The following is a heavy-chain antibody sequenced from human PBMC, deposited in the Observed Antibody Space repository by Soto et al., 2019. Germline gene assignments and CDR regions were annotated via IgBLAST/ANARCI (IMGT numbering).Heavy chain of an antibody. CDR3: VRDLADYVQFGFDY. CDR2: MNPNTGDT. D-gene: IGHD4-17*01. CDR1: GYTFTSFD. Sequence: QVHMVQSGAEVKKPGASVKVSCKASGYTFTSFDLNWVRQATGQGLEWMGWMNPNTGDTGYAQKFQGRVTMTRDTSISTAYMELSSLTSEDTAVYYCVRDLADYVQFGFDYWGQGTLVTVSS. V-gene: IGHV1-8*01. J-gene: IGHJ4*02.